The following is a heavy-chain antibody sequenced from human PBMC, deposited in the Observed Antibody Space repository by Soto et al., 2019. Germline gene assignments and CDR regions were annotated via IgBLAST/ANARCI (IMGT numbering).Heavy chain of an antibody. D-gene: IGHD4-17*01. V-gene: IGHV4-31*03. Sequence: QVRLEESGPGLVKPSETLSLICSVSGGSVNNANYFLNWIRHHPENGLEWTGYIYYSGSTRYNPSFKTRATLSIDTSKNHFSLRLNSVTVADTAVYFCARDADYGGSRGGMDVWGRGTTVTVSS. CDR1: GGSVNNANYF. CDR2: IYYSGST. J-gene: IGHJ6*02. CDR3: ARDADYGGSRGGMDV.